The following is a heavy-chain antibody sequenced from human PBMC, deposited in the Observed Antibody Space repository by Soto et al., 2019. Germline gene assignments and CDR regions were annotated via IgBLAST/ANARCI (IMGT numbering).Heavy chain of an antibody. J-gene: IGHJ6*02. Sequence: EVQLLESGGGLVQPGGSLRLSCAASGFTFSSYAMSWVRQAPGKGLEWVSAISGSGGSTYYADSVKGRFTISRDNSKNTLYLQMNSLRAEDTAVYYCAKEGVIAAAGYYYYYGMDVWGQGTTVTVSS. V-gene: IGHV3-23*01. CDR2: ISGSGGST. CDR3: AKEGVIAAAGYYYYYGMDV. D-gene: IGHD6-13*01. CDR1: GFTFSSYA.